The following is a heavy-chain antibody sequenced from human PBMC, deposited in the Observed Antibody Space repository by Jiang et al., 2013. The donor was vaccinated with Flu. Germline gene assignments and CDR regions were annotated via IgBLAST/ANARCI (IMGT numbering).Heavy chain of an antibody. D-gene: IGHD6-19*01. J-gene: IGHJ4*02. V-gene: IGHV1-3*01. CDR1: GYTFTSYA. CDR3: ARGYSSGWYDRRMGYFDY. Sequence: ASGYTFTSYAIHWVRQAPGQRLEWMGWINAGNGNTKYSQKFQGRVTITRDTSASTAYMELSSLRSEDTAVYYCARGYSSGWYDRRMGYFDYWGQGTLVTVSS. CDR2: INAGNGNT.